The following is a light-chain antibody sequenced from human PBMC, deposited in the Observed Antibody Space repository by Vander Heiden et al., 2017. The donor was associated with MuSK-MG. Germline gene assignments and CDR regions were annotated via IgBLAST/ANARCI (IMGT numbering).Light chain of an antibody. J-gene: IGKJ1*01. Sequence: DIQMTQSPSSLSASVGDRVTITCRASQSISSYLNWYQQKPGKAPKLLIYAASSWQSGVPSRFSERGYGTDFTLTMSRPQNEHFANYYWQQSYSTHTFGQWTKVEIK. CDR1: QSISSY. V-gene: IGKV1-39*01. CDR3: QQSYSTHT. CDR2: AAS.